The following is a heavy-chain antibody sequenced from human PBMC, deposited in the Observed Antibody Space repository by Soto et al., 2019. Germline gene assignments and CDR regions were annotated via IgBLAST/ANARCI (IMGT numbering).Heavy chain of an antibody. J-gene: IGHJ4*02. CDR2: MNPNSGKT. Sequence: QVQLVQSGAEVKKPGASVKVSCKASGYTFTSSDINWVRQATVQGLEWMGWMNPNSGKTGYAQKFQGRVTMTRNTTIITAYMELSRLRSVDTVVYYFARDVFGVVRDWVQGTLVTVSS. CDR1: GYTFTSSD. CDR3: ARDVFGVVRD. V-gene: IGHV1-8*01. D-gene: IGHD3-3*01.